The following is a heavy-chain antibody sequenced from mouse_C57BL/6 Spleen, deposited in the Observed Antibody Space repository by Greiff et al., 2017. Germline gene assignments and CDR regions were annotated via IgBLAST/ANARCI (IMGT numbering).Heavy chain of an antibody. V-gene: IGHV1-72*01. CDR3: ASSGIYCDCEGWFAC. Sequence: QVQLKQSGAELVKPGASVKLSCKASGYTFTSYWMHWVKQRPGRGLEWIGRFDPNSGGTKYNEKFKSKATLTVDKSSSTAYMQLSSLTSEASAVYYCASSGIYCDCEGWFACRGPGALVTVAA. D-gene: IGHD2-4*01. CDR2: FDPNSGGT. CDR1: GYTFTSYW. J-gene: IGHJ3*01.